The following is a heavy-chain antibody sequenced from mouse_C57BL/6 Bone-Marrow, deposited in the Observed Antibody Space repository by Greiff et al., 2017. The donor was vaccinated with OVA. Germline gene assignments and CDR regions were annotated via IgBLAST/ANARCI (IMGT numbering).Heavy chain of an antibody. CDR3: ARGGYYGSSCYFDY. J-gene: IGHJ2*01. CDR1: GYAFSSSW. D-gene: IGHD1-1*01. Sequence: VQLQESGPELVKPGASVKISCKASGYAFSSSWMNWVKQRPGKGLEWIGRIYPGDGDTNYNGKFKGKATLTAGKSSSTAYMQLSSLTSEDSAVYFCARGGYYGSSCYFDYWGQGTTLTVSS. CDR2: IYPGDGDT. V-gene: IGHV1-82*01.